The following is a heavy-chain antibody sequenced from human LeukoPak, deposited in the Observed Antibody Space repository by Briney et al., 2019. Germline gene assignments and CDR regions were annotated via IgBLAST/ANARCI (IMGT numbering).Heavy chain of an antibody. D-gene: IGHD2-2*01. J-gene: IGHJ4*02. V-gene: IGHV3-30*18. CDR3: AKGPLRGTAAAIDY. Sequence: GGSLRLSCAASGFTFNNYGMHWVRQAPGKGLEWVAVISYDGRNKHYPDSVKGRFTISRDISTDTLWLQMDSLRTEDTAVYYCAKGPLRGTAAAIDYWGQGTLVTVS. CDR2: ISYDGRNK. CDR1: GFTFNNYG.